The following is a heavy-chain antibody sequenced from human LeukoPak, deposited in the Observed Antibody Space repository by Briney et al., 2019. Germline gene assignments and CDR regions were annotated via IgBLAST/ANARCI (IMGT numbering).Heavy chain of an antibody. CDR3: IIPSNWGPVIFNT. V-gene: IGHV1-8*01. CDR2: MDPNSDNT. D-gene: IGHD7-27*01. CDR1: GYTFTSYD. Sequence: GASVKVSCKASGYTFTSYDIHWVRQATGQGLEWMGWMDPNSDNTVYAQRFQGRVTMTRNTSITTAYMELRGLRSEDTAVYYCIIPSNWGPVIFNTWGQGTWSPSPQ. J-gene: IGHJ5*02.